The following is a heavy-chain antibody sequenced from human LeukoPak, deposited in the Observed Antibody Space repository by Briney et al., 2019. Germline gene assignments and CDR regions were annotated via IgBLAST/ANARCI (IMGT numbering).Heavy chain of an antibody. V-gene: IGHV4-34*01. CDR1: GGSFSGYY. Sequence: PSETLSLTCAVYGGSFSGYYWSWIRQPPGKGLEWIGEINHSGSTNYNPSLKSRVTISVDTSKNQFSLKLSSVTAADTAVYYCARDLYPTVVTPYWFDPWGQGTLVTASS. CDR2: INHSGST. D-gene: IGHD4-23*01. J-gene: IGHJ5*02. CDR3: ARDLYPTVVTPYWFDP.